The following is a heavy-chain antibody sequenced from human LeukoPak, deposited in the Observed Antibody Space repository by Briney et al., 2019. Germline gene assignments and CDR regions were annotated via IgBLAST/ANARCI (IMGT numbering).Heavy chain of an antibody. CDR1: GFPFSSYS. Sequence: GGSLGPSCAASGFPFSSYSQNLGRPAPGKGLERVSYINSSSSTIYYADSVKGRFTISRDNAKNSLYLQMNSLRAEDTAVYYCARVVRGVPYYFDYWGQGTLVTVSS. J-gene: IGHJ4*02. CDR2: INSSSSTI. D-gene: IGHD3-10*01. CDR3: ARVVRGVPYYFDY. V-gene: IGHV3-48*01.